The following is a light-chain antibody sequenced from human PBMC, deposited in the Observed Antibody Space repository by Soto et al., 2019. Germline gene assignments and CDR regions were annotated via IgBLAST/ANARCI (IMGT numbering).Light chain of an antibody. CDR1: PSLLYSDGNTY. J-gene: IGKJ1*01. V-gene: IGKV2-30*01. CDR2: KVS. CDR3: MQGTHWPWT. Sequence: DFVMTQSPLSLPVTLGKPASISCRSIPSLLYSDGNTYLNWFHQRPGQSPRRXIYKVSNRDSGVPDRFSGSVSGTDFTLKISRVEAEDVGLYYCMQGTHWPWTFGQGTKVDIK.